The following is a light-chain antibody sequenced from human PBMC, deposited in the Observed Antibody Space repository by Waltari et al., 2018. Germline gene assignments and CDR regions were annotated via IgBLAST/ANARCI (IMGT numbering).Light chain of an antibody. V-gene: IGKV3-15*01. Sequence: ETVMTQSPATLSALPGERVTLSCGASQSISSHLAWYQQKPGQPPRLVVYSASSRATGVPVRFSGSGSGTDFTLTISNLQSEDFAVYYFQQYNNWPLTFGGGTKVEL. CDR1: QSISSH. J-gene: IGKJ4*01. CDR3: QQYNNWPLT. CDR2: SAS.